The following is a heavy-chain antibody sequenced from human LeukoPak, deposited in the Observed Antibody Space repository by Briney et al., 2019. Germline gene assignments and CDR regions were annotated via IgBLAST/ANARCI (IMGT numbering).Heavy chain of an antibody. V-gene: IGHV3-74*01. CDR3: ARGYYYDSSGYPGDY. Sequence: GGSLRLSCAASGFTFSSYWMHWVRQAPGKGLVWVSRIKSDGTSTSYADSVKGRFTVSRDIAKNTLFLQMNSLRAEDTALYYCARGYYYDSSGYPGDYWGQGTLVTVSS. CDR2: IKSDGTST. J-gene: IGHJ4*02. CDR1: GFTFSSYW. D-gene: IGHD3-22*01.